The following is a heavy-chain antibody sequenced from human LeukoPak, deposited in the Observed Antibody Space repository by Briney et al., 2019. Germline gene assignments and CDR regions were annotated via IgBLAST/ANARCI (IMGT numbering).Heavy chain of an antibody. V-gene: IGHV5-51*01. D-gene: IGHD6-6*01. CDR2: IYPGDSDT. CDR1: GYNFTTYW. CDR3: ALTRIAARFDAFDI. Sequence: GGSLKISRRGSGYNFTTYWIGWVRQSPGEGLGWMGVIYPGDSDTRYSPSFQGQVNISADKSVSTAYLQWSSLKVSDTAMYYCALTRIAARFDAFDIWGQGTMVTVSS. J-gene: IGHJ3*02.